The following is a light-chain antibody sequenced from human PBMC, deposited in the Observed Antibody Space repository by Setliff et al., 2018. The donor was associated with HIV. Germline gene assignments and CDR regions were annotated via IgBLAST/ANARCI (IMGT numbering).Light chain of an antibody. J-gene: IGLJ1*01. CDR3: GAWDDTLNIYV. CDR1: SSNIGAHFH. V-gene: IGLV1-51*01. CDR2: VND. Sequence: QSVLTQPPSVSGAPGQRVTISCTGSSSNIGAHFHVHWYQQVPGIAPRFFIDVNDQRPSGIADRFSASKSATSATLIVTGLQSGDEADYYCGAWDDTLNIYVFGTGTKVTVL.